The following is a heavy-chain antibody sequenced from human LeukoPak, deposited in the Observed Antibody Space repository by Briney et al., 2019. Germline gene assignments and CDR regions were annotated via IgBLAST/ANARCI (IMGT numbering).Heavy chain of an antibody. V-gene: IGHV3-7*03. CDR3: ARARRNYYGSGSYAVY. D-gene: IGHD3-10*01. J-gene: IGHJ4*02. CDR1: GFTFSSYW. CDR2: IKQDGSEK. Sequence: GGSLRLSCAASGFTFSSYWMSWVRQAPGKGLEWVANIKQDGSEKYYVDSVKGRFTISRDNAKNSLYLQMNSLRAEDTAVYYCARARRNYYGSGSYAVYWGQGTLVTVSS.